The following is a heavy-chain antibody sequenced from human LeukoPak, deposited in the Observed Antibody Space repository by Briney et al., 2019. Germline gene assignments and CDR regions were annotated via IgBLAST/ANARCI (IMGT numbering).Heavy chain of an antibody. CDR2: ISASGGST. D-gene: IGHD3-10*01. Sequence: GRSLRLSCAASGFTFRSYAMNWVRQAPGKGLEWVSAISASGGSTYYANSVKGRFTISRDNSKNTLYLQMNSLRADDTAVYYCAKVGYYYGSGSYCLDYWGQGTLVTVSS. CDR3: AKVGYYYGSGSYCLDY. CDR1: GFTFRSYA. J-gene: IGHJ4*02. V-gene: IGHV3-23*01.